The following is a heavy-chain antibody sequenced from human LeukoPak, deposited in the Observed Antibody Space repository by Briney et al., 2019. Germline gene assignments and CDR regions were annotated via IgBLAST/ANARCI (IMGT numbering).Heavy chain of an antibody. CDR3: ARGAGYLSWIPFWGGMDV. Sequence: GVSLTLSCAASRFTFSSFWMHWDRPAHGKGLVWVSRISRDRRSTTHADYGKGRFPTSTDNAKHTMYQQTDRVRDDDTAVNFGARGAGYLSWIPFWGGMDVWGSGTTVIVSS. J-gene: IGHJ6*04. D-gene: IGHD3-16*01. CDR2: ISRDRRST. V-gene: IGHV3-74*01. CDR1: RFTFSSFW.